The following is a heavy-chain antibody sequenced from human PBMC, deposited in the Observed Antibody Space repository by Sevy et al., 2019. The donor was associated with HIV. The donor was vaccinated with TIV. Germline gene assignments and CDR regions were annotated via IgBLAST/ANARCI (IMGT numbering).Heavy chain of an antibody. Sequence: GGSLRLSCAASGFTFSSYAMNWVRQAPGKGLEWVSGITGSGGSTYYADSVKGRFTISRDNSKNTLYLQMNSLRDEDTAVYYCAKGRTNTWYFGLDPWGQGTLVTVSS. CDR3: AKGRTNTWYFGLDP. CDR2: ITGSGGST. CDR1: GFTFSSYA. V-gene: IGHV3-23*01. J-gene: IGHJ5*02. D-gene: IGHD6-13*01.